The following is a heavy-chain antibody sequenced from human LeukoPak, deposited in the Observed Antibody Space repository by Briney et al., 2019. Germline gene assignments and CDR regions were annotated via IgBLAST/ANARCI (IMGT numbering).Heavy chain of an antibody. CDR3: ARMSYFDSSLDY. D-gene: IGHD3-22*01. CDR1: GGSISSYY. CDR2: IYYSGST. Sequence: WETLSLTCTVSGGSISSYYWSWIRQPPGKGLEWIGYIYYSGSTNYNPSLKSRVTITVDTSKNQFSLKLTSVTAADTAVYYCARMSYFDSSLDYWGQGTLVTVSS. V-gene: IGHV4-59*08. J-gene: IGHJ4*02.